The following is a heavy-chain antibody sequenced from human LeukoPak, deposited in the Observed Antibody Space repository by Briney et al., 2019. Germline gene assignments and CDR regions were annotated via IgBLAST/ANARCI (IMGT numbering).Heavy chain of an antibody. CDR2: INWNGGST. CDR1: GFTFSSYW. J-gene: IGHJ6*03. CDR3: ARGRMVRGVIHYYYYMDV. Sequence: GGSLRLSCAASGFTFSSYWMHWVRQAPGKGLEWVSGINWNGGSTGYADSVKGRFTISRDNAKNSLYLQMNSLRAEDTALYYCARGRMVRGVIHYYYYMDVWGKGTTVTVSS. D-gene: IGHD3-10*01. V-gene: IGHV3-20*04.